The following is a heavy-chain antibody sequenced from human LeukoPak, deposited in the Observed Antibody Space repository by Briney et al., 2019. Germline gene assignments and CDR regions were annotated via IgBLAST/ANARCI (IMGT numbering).Heavy chain of an antibody. Sequence: PGGSLRLSCAASGFTFDDYGMSWVRQAPGKGLEWVSGINWNGGSTGYADSVKGRFTISRDNAKNSLYLQMNSLRADDTAVYYCARGSSQWQLLTPVAYWGQGALVTVSS. CDR1: GFTFDDYG. V-gene: IGHV3-20*04. J-gene: IGHJ4*02. D-gene: IGHD1-26*01. CDR3: ARGSSQWQLLTPVAY. CDR2: INWNGGST.